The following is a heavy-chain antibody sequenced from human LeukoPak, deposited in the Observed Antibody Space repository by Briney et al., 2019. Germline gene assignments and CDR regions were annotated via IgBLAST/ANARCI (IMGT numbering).Heavy chain of an antibody. CDR2: INPNSGGT. J-gene: IGHJ4*02. Sequence: APVKVSCKASGYTFTGYYMHWVRQAPGQGLEWMGWINPNSGGTNYAQKFQGWVTMTRDTSISTAYMELSRLRSDDTAVYYCARGRLSLITARANFLDYWGQGTRVTVSS. V-gene: IGHV1-2*04. D-gene: IGHD3-16*01. CDR3: ARGRLSLITARANFLDY. CDR1: GYTFTGYY.